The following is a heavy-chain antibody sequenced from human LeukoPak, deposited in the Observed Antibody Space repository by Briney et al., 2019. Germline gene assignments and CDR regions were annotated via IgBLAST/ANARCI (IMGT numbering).Heavy chain of an antibody. J-gene: IGHJ4*02. CDR2: LSYCGDST. Sequence: GGSLRLSCAASGFIFSSYAMSWVRQAPGKGLEGGSSLSYCGDSTFYADSVKGRFTISRDNSKDQLSLQLHSLRAEDTAVYYCASRKVYSFDFWGQGPLVTVSS. CDR3: ASRKVYSFDF. CDR1: GFIFSSYA. V-gene: IGHV3-23*01. D-gene: IGHD2-8*01.